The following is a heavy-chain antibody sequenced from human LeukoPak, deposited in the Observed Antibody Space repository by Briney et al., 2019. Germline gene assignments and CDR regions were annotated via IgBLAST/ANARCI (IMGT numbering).Heavy chain of an antibody. CDR3: AKDSRGYCSSTSCYWDY. CDR2: ISGGGGST. Sequence: GGSLRLSCAASGFTFSSYAMSWVRQAPGKGLEWVSAISGGGGSTYYADSVKGRFTISRDNSKNTLYLQMNSLRAEDTAVYYCAKDSRGYCSSTSCYWDYWGQGTLVTVSS. J-gene: IGHJ4*02. D-gene: IGHD2-2*01. V-gene: IGHV3-23*01. CDR1: GFTFSSYA.